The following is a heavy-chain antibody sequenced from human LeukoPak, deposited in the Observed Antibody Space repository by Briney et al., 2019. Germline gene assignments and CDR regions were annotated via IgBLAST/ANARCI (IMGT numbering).Heavy chain of an antibody. CDR1: GFTFSTSA. Sequence: PGGSLRLSCAASGFTFSTSAMNWVRQAPGKGLEWVSSIDYDSSHIYYAASVKGRFTISKDNARDTLYLQMDSLRVEDTAVYYCTRDSLRYLRVGHYDYWGQGTLVAVSS. J-gene: IGHJ4*02. CDR3: TRDSLRYLRVGHYDY. CDR2: IDYDSSHI. V-gene: IGHV3-21*01. D-gene: IGHD3-9*01.